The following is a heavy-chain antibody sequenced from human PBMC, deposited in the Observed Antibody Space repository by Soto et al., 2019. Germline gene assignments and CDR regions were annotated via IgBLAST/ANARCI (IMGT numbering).Heavy chain of an antibody. V-gene: IGHV1-69*02. D-gene: IGHD6-19*01. CDR3: ARQQWLYYYYGMDV. Sequence: SVKVSCKASGGTFRNYPINWVRQAPGQGLEWMGSIFPLTDIPDYAQNFQARLTISADKSTSTAYMELSSLTSDDTAVYYCARQQWLYYYYGMDVWGQGTTVTVSS. CDR2: IFPLTDIP. CDR1: GGTFRNYP. J-gene: IGHJ6*02.